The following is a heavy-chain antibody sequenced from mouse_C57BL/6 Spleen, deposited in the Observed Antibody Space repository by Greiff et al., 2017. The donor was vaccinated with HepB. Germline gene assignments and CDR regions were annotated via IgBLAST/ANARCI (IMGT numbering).Heavy chain of an antibody. CDR1: GFTFSSYG. Sequence: EVQVVESGGDLVKPGGSLKLSCAASGFTFSSYGMSWVRQTPDKRLEWVATISSGGSYTYYPDSVKGRFTISRDNAKNTLYLQMSSLKSEDTAMYYCARQEYSNYGRYFDYWGQGTTLTVSS. V-gene: IGHV5-6*01. CDR3: ARQEYSNYGRYFDY. J-gene: IGHJ2*01. CDR2: ISSGGSYT. D-gene: IGHD2-5*01.